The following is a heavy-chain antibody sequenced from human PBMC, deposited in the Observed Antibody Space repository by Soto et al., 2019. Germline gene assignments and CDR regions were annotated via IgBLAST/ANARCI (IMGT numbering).Heavy chain of an antibody. CDR1: GGNPSNSA. D-gene: IGHD3-22*01. V-gene: IGHV1-69*01. J-gene: IGHJ6*02. Sequence: QVHLLLQSGAEVKKPGSSVKVACKASGGNPSNSAISWVRQAPGQGLEWMGGIIPVFGIISHAQNFQGRVTITADESTSTADMELSSLRSEDTAVYFCAGGLIVVAGSSAYYSMDVWGQGTTVTVSS. CDR2: IIPVFGII. CDR3: AGGLIVVAGSSAYYSMDV.